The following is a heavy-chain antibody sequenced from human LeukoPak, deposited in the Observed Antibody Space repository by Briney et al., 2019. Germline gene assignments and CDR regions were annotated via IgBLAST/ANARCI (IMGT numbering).Heavy chain of an antibody. V-gene: IGHV3-74*01. CDR3: ARGGRYSYASFDY. CDR2: IKPDGSST. CDR1: GFIFSNYW. Sequence: GGSLRLSCVASGFIFSNYWMHWVRQAPGKGLVWVSRIKPDGSSTSYADSVKGRFTVSRDNAKNTLYLQMNSLRAEDTAVYYCARGGRYSYASFDYWGQGTLVTVSS. J-gene: IGHJ4*02. D-gene: IGHD5-18*01.